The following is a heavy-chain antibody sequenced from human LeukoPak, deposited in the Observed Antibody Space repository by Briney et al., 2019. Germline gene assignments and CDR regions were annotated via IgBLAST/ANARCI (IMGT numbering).Heavy chain of an antibody. V-gene: IGHV3-23*01. CDR3: ANRGYNYGLDAFDI. CDR1: GFTFSSYA. CDR2: ISGSGGTT. D-gene: IGHD5-18*01. J-gene: IGHJ3*02. Sequence: GGSLRLSCAASGFTFSSYAMSWVRQPPGKGLEWVSGISGSGGTTYYADSVKGRFTISRDDSKNTLYLQMNRLRAEDTAVYYCANRGYNYGLDAFDIWGQGTMVTVSS.